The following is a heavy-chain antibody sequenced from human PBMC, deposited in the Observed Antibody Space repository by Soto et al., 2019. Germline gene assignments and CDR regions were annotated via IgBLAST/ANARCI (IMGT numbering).Heavy chain of an antibody. J-gene: IGHJ4*02. CDR2: IYWDDDK. CDR3: ARRRGGFGGGWTTPYFDY. V-gene: IGHV2-5*02. D-gene: IGHD6-19*01. Sequence: QITLKESGPPVVKPTQTLTLTCSLSGFSLNTGGVGVGWIRQPPGKALEWLAVIYWDDDKSWNPSLRDRLTINRDASDDQVVLTVTNMDPVDTGTYYCARRRGGFGGGWTTPYFDYWGQGTRVTVSS. CDR1: GFSLNTGGVG.